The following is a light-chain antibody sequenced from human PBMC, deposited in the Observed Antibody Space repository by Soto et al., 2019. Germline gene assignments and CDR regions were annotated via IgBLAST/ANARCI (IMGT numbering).Light chain of an antibody. V-gene: IGKV3-11*01. CDR1: QTVINY. Sequence: EIVLTQSPATLSLSPGERATLSCGASQTVINYLAWYQQKPGQAPRLLIYDASNRATGIPARFSGSGSGTDFTLTISSLEPEDFAVYYCQQRSNLPPTFGQGTRLEIK. CDR3: QQRSNLPPT. CDR2: DAS. J-gene: IGKJ5*01.